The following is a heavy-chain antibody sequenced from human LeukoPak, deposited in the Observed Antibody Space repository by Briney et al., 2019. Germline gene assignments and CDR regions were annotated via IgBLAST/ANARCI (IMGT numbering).Heavy chain of an antibody. V-gene: IGHV1-24*01. J-gene: IGHJ1*01. D-gene: IGHD4-17*01. CDR1: GYTLPELS. Sequence: ASVKVSCKVSGYTLPELSIHWVRQAPGKGGAWMGGFDPEDGETIYAQKFQRRVPMAEDTSTDTAYMELSSLRSEDTAVYYCATVPTYGGKYFQHWGQGTLVTVSS. CDR2: FDPEDGET. CDR3: ATVPTYGGKYFQH.